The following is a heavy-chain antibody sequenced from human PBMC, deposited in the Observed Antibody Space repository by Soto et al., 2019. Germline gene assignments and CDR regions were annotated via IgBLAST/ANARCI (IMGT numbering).Heavy chain of an antibody. CDR1: GGTFSSYA. V-gene: IGHV1-69*01. CDR3: ASDTLAAAGKGTRVWNY. J-gene: IGHJ4*02. CDR2: IIPIFGTA. D-gene: IGHD6-13*01. Sequence: QVQLVQSGAEVKKPGSSVKVSCKASGGTFSSYAISWVRQAPGQGLDWMGGIIPIFGTANYAQKFQGRVTITADESTSTAYMEMSSLRSEDTAVYYCASDTLAAAGKGTRVWNYWGQGTLVTVSS.